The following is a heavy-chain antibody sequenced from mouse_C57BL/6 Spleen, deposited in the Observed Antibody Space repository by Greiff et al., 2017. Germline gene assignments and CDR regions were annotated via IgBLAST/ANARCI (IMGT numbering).Heavy chain of an antibody. CDR2: IDPERSCT. V-gene: IGHV1-15*01. Sequence: VKLQQSGAELVRPGASVTLSCTASGYTFPDYELHWVKQTPVHGLEWIGAIDPERSCTAYNQKCKGKAILTADKSSSTAYMERRSLTSEDTAVYNCTKGRLEYEYDESDYWGKGTTLTVSS. CDR1: GYTFPDYE. J-gene: IGHJ2*01. CDR3: TKGRLEYEYDESDY. D-gene: IGHD2-4*01.